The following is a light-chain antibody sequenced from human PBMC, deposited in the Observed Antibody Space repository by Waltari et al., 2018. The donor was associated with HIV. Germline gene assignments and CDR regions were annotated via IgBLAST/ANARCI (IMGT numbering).Light chain of an antibody. Sequence: QSVLTQPPSASGSPGQRVTIPCSGDSSISRRAFVNWYQRLPGTAPKLLIYRSYQRPAGVPDRFSGSKSGSSASLAISGLRSEDEAVYYCAAWDDNLRGVFGGGTKLTVL. CDR2: RSY. CDR1: SSISRRAF. V-gene: IGLV1-47*01. CDR3: AAWDDNLRGV. J-gene: IGLJ2*01.